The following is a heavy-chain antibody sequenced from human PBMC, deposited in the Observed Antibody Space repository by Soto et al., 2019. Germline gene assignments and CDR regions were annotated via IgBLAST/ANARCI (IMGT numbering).Heavy chain of an antibody. CDR3: AKAGGYVVDAFDI. Sequence: PGGSLRLSCAASGFHFSSYSMSWVRQAPGKGLEWVSAISGSGGSTYYADSVKGRFTISRDNSKNTLYLQMNSLRAEDTAVYYCAKAGGYVVDAFDIWGQGTMVTVSS. CDR1: GFHFSSYS. J-gene: IGHJ3*02. D-gene: IGHD5-12*01. V-gene: IGHV3-23*01. CDR2: ISGSGGST.